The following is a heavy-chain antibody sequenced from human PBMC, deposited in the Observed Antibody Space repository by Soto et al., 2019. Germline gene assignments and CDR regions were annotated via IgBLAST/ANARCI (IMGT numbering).Heavy chain of an antibody. CDR3: TTDKDYYDILTGYYKRLGAFDI. CDR2: IKSKTDGGTT. V-gene: IGHV3-15*01. CDR1: GFTFSSYA. D-gene: IGHD3-9*01. Sequence: GGSLRLSCAASGFTFSSYAMSWVRQAPGKGLEWVGRIKSKTDGGTTDYAAPVKGRFTISRDDSKNTLYLQMNSLKTEDTAVYYCTTDKDYYDILTGYYKRLGAFDIWGQGTMVTVSS. J-gene: IGHJ3*02.